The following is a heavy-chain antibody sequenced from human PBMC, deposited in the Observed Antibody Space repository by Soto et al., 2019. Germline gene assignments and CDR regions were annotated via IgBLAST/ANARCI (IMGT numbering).Heavy chain of an antibody. J-gene: IGHJ4*02. CDR1: GFSLNTVGVG. CDR2: TYWNGDK. V-gene: IGHV2-5*01. CDR3: GHRSDSYDYSGNDY. D-gene: IGHD5-12*01. Sequence: QITLKASGPTLVQPTQTLTLTCSFSGFSLNTVGVGVVWIRQPPGKALEWLAITYWNGDKRYSPSLKNRLSITEDTSTNQVVLTLTKMDPVDTATYYCGHRSDSYDYSGNDYWGQGTLVTVSS.